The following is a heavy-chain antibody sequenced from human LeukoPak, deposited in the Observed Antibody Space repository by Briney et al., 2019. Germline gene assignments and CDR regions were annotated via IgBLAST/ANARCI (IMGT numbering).Heavy chain of an antibody. V-gene: IGHV4-59*08. CDR3: ARQDSSGSLTAD. CDR1: GGSISSYY. J-gene: IGHJ4*02. D-gene: IGHD6-19*01. Sequence: PSETLSLTCTVSGGSISSYYWSWIRQPPGKGLEWLGYIYYSGSTNYNPSLKSRVTISVDTSKNQFSLKLSSVTAADTAVYYCARQDSSGSLTADWGQGTLVTVSS. CDR2: IYYSGST.